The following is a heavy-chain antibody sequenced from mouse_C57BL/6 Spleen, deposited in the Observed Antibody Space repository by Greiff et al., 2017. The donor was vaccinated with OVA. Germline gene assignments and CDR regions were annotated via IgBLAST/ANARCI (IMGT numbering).Heavy chain of an antibody. CDR2: ISYDGSN. J-gene: IGHJ3*01. D-gene: IGHD1-1*02. CDR1: GYPITRGYY. Sequence: ESGPGLVKPSQSLSLTCPVTGYPITRGYYWNWIRQFRGNKLEWMGYISYDGSNNYNPSLTNRISITRDTSKNQFFLKSNSVTTEDAATYYCAREDYGGPWFAYWGQGTLVTVSA. CDR3: AREDYGGPWFAY. V-gene: IGHV3-6*01.